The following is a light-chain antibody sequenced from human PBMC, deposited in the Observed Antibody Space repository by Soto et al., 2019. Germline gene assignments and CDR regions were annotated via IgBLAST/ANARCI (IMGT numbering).Light chain of an antibody. CDR3: SSYAGGSNV. CDR1: SSDVGGYNY. J-gene: IGLJ1*01. Sequence: SALTQPPSASGSPVQSVAIPCTGTSSDVGGYNYVSWYKQHPGKAPKLMIYEVNKRPSGAPDRFSGSKSGNTASLTVSGLQAEDEADYYCSSYAGGSNVFGTATRSRS. V-gene: IGLV2-8*01. CDR2: EVN.